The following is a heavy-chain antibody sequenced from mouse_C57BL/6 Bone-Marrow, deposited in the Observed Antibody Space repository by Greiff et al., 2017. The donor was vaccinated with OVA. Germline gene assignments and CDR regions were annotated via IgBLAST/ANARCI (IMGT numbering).Heavy chain of an antibody. CDR3: AARRRDLITTGDYAMDY. V-gene: IGHV1-76*01. CDR2: IYPGSGNT. J-gene: IGHJ4*01. CDR1: GYTFTDYY. D-gene: IGHD1-1*01. Sequence: QVQLQQSGAELVRPGASVKLSCKASGYTFTDYYINWVKQRPGQGLEWIARIYPGSGNTYYNEKFKGKATLTAEKSSSTAYMQLSSLTSEDSAVYFCAARRRDLITTGDYAMDYWGQGTSVTVSS.